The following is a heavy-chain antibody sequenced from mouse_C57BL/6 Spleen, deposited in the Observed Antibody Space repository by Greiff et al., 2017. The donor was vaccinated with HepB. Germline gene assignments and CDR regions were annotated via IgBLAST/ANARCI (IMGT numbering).Heavy chain of an antibody. CDR3: ARDGTGLYFDY. CDR2: IHPNSGST. Sequence: QVQLQQPGAELVKPGASVKLSCKASGYTFTSYWMHWVKQRPGQGLEWIGMIHPNSGSTNYNEKFKSKATLTVDKSSSTAYMQLSSLTSEDSAVYYCARDGTGLYFDYWGQGTTLTVSS. D-gene: IGHD4-1*01. CDR1: GYTFTSYW. J-gene: IGHJ2*01. V-gene: IGHV1-64*01.